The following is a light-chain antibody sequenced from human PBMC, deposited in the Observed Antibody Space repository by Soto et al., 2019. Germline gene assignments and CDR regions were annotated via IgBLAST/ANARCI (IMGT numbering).Light chain of an antibody. CDR1: SSNIGAGFD. V-gene: IGLV1-40*01. Sequence: VLTQPPSVSGSSGQRVIISCTESSSNIGAGFDVNWYQQLPGTAPKLLIYLNVNRPSGVPDRFSGSKSATSASLAISGLQAEDEAEYYCQSYDNSLSGSDVFGTGTKVTVL. CDR2: LNV. CDR3: QSYDNSLSGSDV. J-gene: IGLJ1*01.